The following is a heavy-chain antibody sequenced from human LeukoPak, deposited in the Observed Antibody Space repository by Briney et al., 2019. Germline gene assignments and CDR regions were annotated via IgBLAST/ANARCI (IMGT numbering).Heavy chain of an antibody. CDR1: GDSFSSNGAS. V-gene: IGHV6-1*01. CDR3: GRETDFGVVTN. J-gene: IGHJ4*01. D-gene: IGHD3-3*01. Sequence: SQTLSLTCAISGDSFSSNGASWNWIRPSPSRGLEWLGRTYYRSQQWHSDYAPSVKGRITLNPDTSKNQFSLQLNSMTPEDTAVYYCGRETDFGVVTNWGQGTLVTVSS. CDR2: TYYRSQQWHS.